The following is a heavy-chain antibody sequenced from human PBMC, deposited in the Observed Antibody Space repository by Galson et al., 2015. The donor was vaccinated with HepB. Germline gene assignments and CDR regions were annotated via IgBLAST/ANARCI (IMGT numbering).Heavy chain of an antibody. CDR2: ISGSGGST. CDR3: AKDLNSGFGEFSIYYYYGMDV. J-gene: IGHJ6*02. CDR1: GFTFSSYA. Sequence: SLRLSCAASGFTFSSYAMSWVRQAPGKGLEWVSAISGSGGSTYYADSVKGRFTISRDNSKNTLYLQMNSLRAEDTAVYYCAKDLNSGFGEFSIYYYYGMDVWGQGTTVTVSS. V-gene: IGHV3-23*01. D-gene: IGHD3-10*01.